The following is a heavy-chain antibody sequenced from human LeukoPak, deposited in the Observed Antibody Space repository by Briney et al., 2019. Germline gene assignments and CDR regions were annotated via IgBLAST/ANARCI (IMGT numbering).Heavy chain of an antibody. D-gene: IGHD3-22*01. V-gene: IGHV6-1*01. CDR2: TYYRSKWYN. Sequence: SQTLSLTCAIPGDSVSSNSAAWNWIRQSPSRGLEWLGRTYYRSKWYNDYAVSVKSRITINPDTSKNQFSLQLNSVTPEDTAVYYCARDLRYYDSSGYPVKSFDIWGQGTMVTVSS. J-gene: IGHJ3*02. CDR3: ARDLRYYDSSGYPVKSFDI. CDR1: GDSVSSNSAA.